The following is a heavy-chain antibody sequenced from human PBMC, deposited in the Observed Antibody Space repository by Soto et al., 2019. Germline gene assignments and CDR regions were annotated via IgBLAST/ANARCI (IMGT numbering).Heavy chain of an antibody. V-gene: IGHV4-30-2*01. CDR1: GGSISSGGYS. D-gene: IGHD2-2*01. J-gene: IGHJ6*03. CDR2: IYHSGST. Sequence: SETLSLTCAVSGGSISSGGYSWSWIRQPPGKGLEWIGYIYHSGSTYYNPSLKSRVTISVDTSKNQFSLKLSSVTAADTAVYYSARRARDIVVVPAAIRGSKTYYYYYMDVWGKGTTVTVSS. CDR3: ARRARDIVVVPAAIRGSKTYYYYYMDV.